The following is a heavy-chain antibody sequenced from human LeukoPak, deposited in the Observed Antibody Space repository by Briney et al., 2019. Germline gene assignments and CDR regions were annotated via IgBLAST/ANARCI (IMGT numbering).Heavy chain of an antibody. Sequence: SETLSLTCAVYGGSFSGYYWSWIRQPPGKGLEWIGEINHSGSTNYNPSLKSRVTISVDTSKNQFSLKLSSVTAADTAVYYCARERHYGDLDYWGQGTLVTVSS. CDR1: GGSFSGYY. D-gene: IGHD4-17*01. J-gene: IGHJ4*02. CDR3: ARERHYGDLDY. CDR2: INHSGST. V-gene: IGHV4-34*01.